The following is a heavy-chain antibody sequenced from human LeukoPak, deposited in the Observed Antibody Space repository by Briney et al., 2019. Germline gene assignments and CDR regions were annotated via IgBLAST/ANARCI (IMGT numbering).Heavy chain of an antibody. V-gene: IGHV4-59*04. J-gene: IGHJ4*02. Sequence: SETLSLTCNVSGGSISRYYWAWIRQPPGMGLESIGKIHNGGNAYYTPSLKSRVTLSMDASRNQVSLRLSSVTAADTAVNYCASGYSTTLDFWGQGTLVTVSS. D-gene: IGHD6-13*01. CDR1: GGSISRYY. CDR2: IHNGGNA. CDR3: ASGYSTTLDF.